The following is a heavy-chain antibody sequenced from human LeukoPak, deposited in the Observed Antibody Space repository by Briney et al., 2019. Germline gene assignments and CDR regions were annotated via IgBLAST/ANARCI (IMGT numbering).Heavy chain of an antibody. Sequence: KASETLSLTCTVSGGSISSSSFYWGWIRQPPGKGLEWIGTISYSGTTYYNPSLKSRMTMSVGPSKNQFSLKLSSVTAADTGVYYCARRVMVYAKNYFDYWGQGTLVTVSS. D-gene: IGHD2-8*01. V-gene: IGHV4-39*01. J-gene: IGHJ4*02. CDR3: ARRVMVYAKNYFDY. CDR2: ISYSGTT. CDR1: GGSISSSSFY.